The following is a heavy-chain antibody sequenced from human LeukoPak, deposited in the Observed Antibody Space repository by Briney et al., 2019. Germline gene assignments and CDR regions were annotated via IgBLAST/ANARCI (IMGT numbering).Heavy chain of an antibody. Sequence: GGSLRLSCAASRFXFSAYWIHWVRQAPGKGLVWVSRINSDGSSTTYADSVKGRFTISRDNAKNTLYLQMNSPRAEDTAVYYCAREGVSSWYYFDYWGQGTLVTVSS. V-gene: IGHV3-74*01. D-gene: IGHD6-13*01. CDR3: AREGVSSWYYFDY. CDR1: RFXFSAYW. CDR2: INSDGSST. J-gene: IGHJ4*02.